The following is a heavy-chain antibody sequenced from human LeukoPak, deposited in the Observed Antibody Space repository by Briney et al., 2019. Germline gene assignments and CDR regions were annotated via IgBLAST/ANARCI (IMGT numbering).Heavy chain of an antibody. D-gene: IGHD3-3*01. J-gene: IGHJ4*02. CDR3: ASTLYDFWISYY. CDR2: ISSSSSSI. CDR1: GFTFSSYS. Sequence: GGSLRLSCAASGFTFSSYSMNWVRQAPGKGLEWVSYISSSSSSIYYADSVKGRFTISRDNAKNSLYLQMNSLRAEDTAVYYCASTLYDFWISYYWGQGTLVTVSS. V-gene: IGHV3-48*01.